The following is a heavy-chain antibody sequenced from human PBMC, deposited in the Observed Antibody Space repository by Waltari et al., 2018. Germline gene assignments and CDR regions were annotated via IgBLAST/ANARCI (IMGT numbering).Heavy chain of an antibody. CDR3: AREQQQLVEYYYYGMDV. Sequence: QVQLVQSGAEVKKPGSSVKVSCKASGGTFSSYAISWVRQAPGQGLEWMGRIIPIFGTANYVQKFQGRVTITADKYMCTAYMELSSLRSEDTAVYYCAREQQQLVEYYYYGMDVWGQGTTVTVSS. D-gene: IGHD6-13*01. V-gene: IGHV1-69*08. J-gene: IGHJ6*02. CDR2: IIPIFGTA. CDR1: GGTFSSYA.